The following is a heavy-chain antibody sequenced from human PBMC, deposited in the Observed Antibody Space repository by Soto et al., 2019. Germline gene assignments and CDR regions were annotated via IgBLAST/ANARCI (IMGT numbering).Heavy chain of an antibody. V-gene: IGHV1-18*01. Sequence: ASVKVSCKAPCYTFSSHAISLLRQSPGQWLEWMGWISVHNGHTKYAQKFQGRVIMTTDTSTNTAYMELGSLRSDDTAVYYCARHRPFSTFYCGGDCYPFEYWGQGTLVTVSS. J-gene: IGHJ4*02. D-gene: IGHD2-21*02. CDR3: ARHRPFSTFYCGGDCYPFEY. CDR1: CYTFSSHA. CDR2: ISVHNGHT.